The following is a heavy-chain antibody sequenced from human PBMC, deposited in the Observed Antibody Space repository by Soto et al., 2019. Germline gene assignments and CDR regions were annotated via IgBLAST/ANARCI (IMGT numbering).Heavy chain of an antibody. D-gene: IGHD6-13*01. CDR2: INHSGST. J-gene: IGHJ6*02. CDR1: GGSFSGYY. V-gene: IGHV4-34*01. CDR3: ASIMATAAGNYYYYGMDV. Sequence: QVQLQQWGAGLLKPSETLSLTCAVYGGSFSGYYWSWIRQPPGKGLEWIGEINHSGSTNYNPSLKSRVTISVDTSKNQFSLKLISVTAADTAVYYCASIMATAAGNYYYYGMDVWGQGTTVTVSS.